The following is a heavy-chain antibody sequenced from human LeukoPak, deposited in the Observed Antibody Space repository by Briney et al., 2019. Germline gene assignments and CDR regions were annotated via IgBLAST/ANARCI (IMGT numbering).Heavy chain of an antibody. V-gene: IGHV4-59*01. CDR3: TRGAARLIDY. J-gene: IGHJ4*02. Sequence: PSETLSLTCTVSGGSISSYYWSWIRQPPGKGLEWIGYIYYSGTTNYNPSLKSRDTISVDTSKNHFSLKLSSVTAADTAVYYCTRGAARLIDYWGQGILVTVSS. CDR1: GGSISSYY. D-gene: IGHD3-16*01. CDR2: IYYSGTT.